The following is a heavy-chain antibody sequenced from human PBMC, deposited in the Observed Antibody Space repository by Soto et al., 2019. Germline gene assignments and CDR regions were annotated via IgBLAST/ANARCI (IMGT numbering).Heavy chain of an antibody. D-gene: IGHD3-16*02. J-gene: IGHJ4*01. CDR2: ISASGDST. V-gene: IGHV3-23*01. Sequence: GGSLRLSCAASGFTFSSYAMDWVRQAAGKGLEWVSVISASGDSTYYADSVRGRFTISRDNSKGTLYLQMNSLRAEDTALYYCASMGGSFGGVIFHWGHGTLVTVSS. CDR1: GFTFSSYA. CDR3: ASMGGSFGGVIFH.